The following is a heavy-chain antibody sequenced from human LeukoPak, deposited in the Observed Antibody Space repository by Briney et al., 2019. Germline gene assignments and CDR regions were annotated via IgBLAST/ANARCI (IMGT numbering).Heavy chain of an antibody. V-gene: IGHV3-21*01. CDR1: GFTFSSYS. D-gene: IGHD3-10*01. CDR2: ISSSSSYT. J-gene: IGHJ6*02. Sequence: GGSLRLSCAASGFTFSSYSMNWVRQAPGKGLERVSSISSSSSYTYYADSVKGRFTISRDNAKNSLYLQMNSLRAEDTALYYCARARITMVRGVMNYYGMDVWGQGTTVTVSS. CDR3: ARARITMVRGVMNYYGMDV.